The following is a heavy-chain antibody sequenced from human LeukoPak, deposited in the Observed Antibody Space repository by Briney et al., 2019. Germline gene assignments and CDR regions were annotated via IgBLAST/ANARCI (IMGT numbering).Heavy chain of an antibody. Sequence: SETLSLTCTVSGGSISSSSYYWGWIRQPPGPGLEWIGSIYYSGSTYYNPSLKSRVTISVDTSKNQFSLKLSSVTAADTAVYYCARCELSLYYAWDYFDYWGQGTLVTVSS. D-gene: IGHD3-16*02. V-gene: IGHV4-39*07. CDR1: GGSISSSSYY. CDR2: IYYSGST. CDR3: ARCELSLYYAWDYFDY. J-gene: IGHJ4*02.